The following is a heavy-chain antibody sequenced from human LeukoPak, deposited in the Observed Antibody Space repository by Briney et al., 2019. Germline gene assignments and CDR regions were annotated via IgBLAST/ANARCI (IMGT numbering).Heavy chain of an antibody. CDR3: AEVSTHTCDYVRSGYTFH. Sequence: GRSLRLSCAASGFTFSSYAMHWVRQAPGKGLEWVAVISYDGSNKYYADSVKGRFTISRDNSKNTLYLQINSLRAEGTAVYHSAEVSTHTCDYVRSGYTFHWGQGTLVTVSS. J-gene: IGHJ1*01. D-gene: IGHD3-22*01. V-gene: IGHV3-30*18. CDR1: GFTFSSYA. CDR2: ISYDGSNK.